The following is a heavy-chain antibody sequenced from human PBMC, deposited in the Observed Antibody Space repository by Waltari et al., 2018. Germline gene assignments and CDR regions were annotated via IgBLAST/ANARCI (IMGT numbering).Heavy chain of an antibody. V-gene: IGHV4-59*01. CDR3: ARVGYGDYFDP. J-gene: IGHJ5*02. Sequence: QVQLQESGPGLVKPSETLSLTCTVSGGSISSYYWSWIRQPPGKGLEWIGYIYYSGSTNYNPSLKSRVNISVDTSKNQSSLKLSSVTAADTAVYYCARVGYGDYFDPWGQGTLVTVSS. CDR1: GGSISSYY. CDR2: IYYSGST. D-gene: IGHD4-17*01.